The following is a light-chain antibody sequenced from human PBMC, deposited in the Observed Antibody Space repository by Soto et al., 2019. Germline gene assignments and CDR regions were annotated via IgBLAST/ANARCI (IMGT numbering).Light chain of an antibody. CDR2: DAS. Sequence: IVVTQSPATLSLYTGERATLSCRASQSVSSYLAWYQQKPGQAPRLLIYDASNRATGIPARFSGSGSGTDFTLTISTLEPEDFAGYYCQQRSNWPPTFGGGTKVDIK. CDR3: QQRSNWPPT. CDR1: QSVSSY. J-gene: IGKJ4*01. V-gene: IGKV3-11*01.